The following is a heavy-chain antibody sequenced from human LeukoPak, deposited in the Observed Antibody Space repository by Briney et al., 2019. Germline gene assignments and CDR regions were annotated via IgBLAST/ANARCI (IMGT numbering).Heavy chain of an antibody. V-gene: IGHV1-46*01. D-gene: IGHD3-3*01. CDR3: AREPSGYDTPDAFDI. CDR2: INPSGGST. J-gene: IGHJ3*02. CDR1: GYTFTSYY. Sequence: ASVKVSCKASGYTFTSYYMHWARQAPGQGLEWMGIINPSGGSTSYAQKFQGRVTMTRDTSTSTVYMELSSLRSEDTAVYYCAREPSGYDTPDAFDIWGQGTMVTVSS.